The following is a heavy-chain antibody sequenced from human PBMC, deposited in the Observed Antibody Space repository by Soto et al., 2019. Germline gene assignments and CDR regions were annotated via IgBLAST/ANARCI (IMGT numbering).Heavy chain of an antibody. CDR2: IYYSGNT. J-gene: IGHJ4*02. D-gene: IGHD3-22*01. Sequence: LSLTCAVSGGSISSCGFYGGWIRQSQGKGLELIGYIYYSGNTYYNPSIKRRVTISEDRSKNEFSLRLSSATAADTAVYYCARATFIRKGYYDATYYYYFAYWGQGTRAPVS. CDR3: ARATFIRKGYYDATYYYYFAY. CDR1: GGSISSCGFY. V-gene: IGHV4-30-2*06.